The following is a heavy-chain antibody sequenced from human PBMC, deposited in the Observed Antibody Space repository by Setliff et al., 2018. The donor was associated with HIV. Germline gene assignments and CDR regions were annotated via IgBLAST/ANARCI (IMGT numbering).Heavy chain of an antibody. Sequence: GSLRLSCAASGFTFSSYAMSWVRQAPGKGLEWVGLIYYTGIPTYNPSLSSRVTISVDTSKNQFSLKLTSVTAADTAFYYCARVSRLHPFDPWGQGVLVTVSS. CDR2: IYYTGIP. V-gene: IGHV4-59*01. J-gene: IGHJ5*02. D-gene: IGHD2-15*01. CDR3: ARVSRLHPFDP. CDR1: GFTFSSYA.